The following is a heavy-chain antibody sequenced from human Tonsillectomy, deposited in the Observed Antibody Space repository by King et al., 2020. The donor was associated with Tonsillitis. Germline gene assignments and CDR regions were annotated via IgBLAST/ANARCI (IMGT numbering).Heavy chain of an antibody. CDR3: ARVGDYDSSGYSYYFDY. J-gene: IGHJ4*02. CDR2: IYYSGST. CDR1: GGSISSGGYY. D-gene: IGHD3-22*01. V-gene: IGHV4-31*03. Sequence: QLQESGPGLVKPSQTLSLTCTVSGGSISSGGYYWSWIRQHPGQGLEWIGYIYYSGSTYYNPSLKSRVTISVDTSKNQFSLKLSSVTAADTAVYYCARVGDYDSSGYSYYFDYWGQGTLVTVSS.